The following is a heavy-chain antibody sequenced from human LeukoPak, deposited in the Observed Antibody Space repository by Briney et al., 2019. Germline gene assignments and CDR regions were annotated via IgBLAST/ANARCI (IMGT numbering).Heavy chain of an antibody. CDR3: ARDFRHILDY. J-gene: IGHJ4*02. V-gene: IGHV3-30*04. Sequence: WGSLRLSCAASGFTFSSYAMHWVRQAPGKGLEWVAVISYDGSNKYYADSVKGRFTISRDNSKNTLYLQMNSLRAEDTAVYYCARDFRHILDYWGQGTLVTVSS. CDR2: ISYDGSNK. D-gene: IGHD3-10*01. CDR1: GFTFSSYA.